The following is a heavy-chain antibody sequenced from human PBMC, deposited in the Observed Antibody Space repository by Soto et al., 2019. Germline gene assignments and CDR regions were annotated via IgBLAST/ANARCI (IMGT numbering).Heavy chain of an antibody. CDR3: AKDNLVVSDRGYYYYYYMDV. D-gene: IGHD2-2*01. CDR1: GFTFSSYG. V-gene: IGHV3-30*18. CDR2: ISYDGSNK. Sequence: GGSLRLSCAASGFTFSSYGMHWVRQAPGKGLEWVAVISYDGSNKYYADSVKGRFTISRDNSKNTLYLQMNSLRAEDTAVYYCAKDNLVVSDRGYYYYYYMDVWGKGTTVTVSS. J-gene: IGHJ6*03.